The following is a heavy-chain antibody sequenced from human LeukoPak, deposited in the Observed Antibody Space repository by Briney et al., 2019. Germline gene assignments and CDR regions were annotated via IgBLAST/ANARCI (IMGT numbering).Heavy chain of an antibody. Sequence: PGGSLRLSCTASGFIFSDYAMSWVRQAPGKGLEWVSGISADGALTYYGDSVKGRFTISRDNSKNTLYLQMTSLRGEDRAVYYCSKGVGPRAFDYWGQGTLVTVSS. CDR2: ISADGALT. J-gene: IGHJ4*02. CDR1: GFIFSDYA. CDR3: SKGVGPRAFDY. V-gene: IGHV3-23*01.